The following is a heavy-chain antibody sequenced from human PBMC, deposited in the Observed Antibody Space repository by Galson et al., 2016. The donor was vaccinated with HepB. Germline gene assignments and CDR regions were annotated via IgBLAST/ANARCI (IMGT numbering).Heavy chain of an antibody. CDR3: ARNRHCNGGSCYGA. Sequence: SLRLSCAASGFTVSNNYMRWVRQAPGKGLEWVSLIYSGGSTYYADSVKGRFTISRDSSKNTLYLQMNSLRAEDTTVYYCARNRHCNGGSCYGAWGQGTLVSVSS. CDR2: IYSGGST. V-gene: IGHV3-66*01. J-gene: IGHJ5*02. CDR1: GFTVSNNY. D-gene: IGHD2-15*01.